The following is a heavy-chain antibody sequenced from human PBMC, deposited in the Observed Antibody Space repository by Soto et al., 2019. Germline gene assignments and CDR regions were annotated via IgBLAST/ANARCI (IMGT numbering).Heavy chain of an antibody. D-gene: IGHD3-10*01. J-gene: IGHJ4*02. CDR1: GYKFINHY. V-gene: IGHV1-46*01. CDR2: INPNGGGT. CDR3: ARDSSASATSYSFDY. Sequence: ASVKVSCKASGYKFINHYIHWVRQAPGVGLEWMGIINPNGGGTDYAQKFQGRVTMTTDTYAGTVHMELSSLRSEDTAMYFCARDSSASATSYSFDYWGQGTLVTVSS.